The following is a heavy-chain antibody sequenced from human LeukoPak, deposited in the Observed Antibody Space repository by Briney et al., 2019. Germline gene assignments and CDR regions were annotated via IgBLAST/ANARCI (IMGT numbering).Heavy chain of an antibody. D-gene: IGHD1-1*01. V-gene: IGHV4-59*01. CDR1: GGSISSYY. Sequence: PSETLSLTCTVSGGSISSYYWSWIRQPAGKGLEWIGYVYYSGVTNYSPSLRSRVTISVDTSKKQFSLKLTSVTAADTAVYYCARDVPMTTRAFDIWGQGTMVTVSS. J-gene: IGHJ3*02. CDR3: ARDVPMTTRAFDI. CDR2: VYYSGVT.